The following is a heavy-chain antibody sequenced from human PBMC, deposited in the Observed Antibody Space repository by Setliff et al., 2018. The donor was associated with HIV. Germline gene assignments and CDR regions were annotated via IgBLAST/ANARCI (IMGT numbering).Heavy chain of an antibody. D-gene: IGHD2-2*01. CDR1: GVSISSSDYY. J-gene: IGHJ6*03. Sequence: PSETLSLTCSVSGVSISSSDYYWGWIRQPPGQGLEWIGTISYSGNTFFNPSFRSRVAMSLDTSKNQFSLELRSVTAADPAVFYCARLHCSSPSCYDSYIDVWGKGTTVTVSS. CDR2: ISYSGNT. CDR3: ARLHCSSPSCYDSYIDV. V-gene: IGHV4-39*01.